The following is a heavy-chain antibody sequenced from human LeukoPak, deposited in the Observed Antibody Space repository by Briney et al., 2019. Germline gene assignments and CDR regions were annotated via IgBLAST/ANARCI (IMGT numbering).Heavy chain of an antibody. Sequence: GGSLRLSCAASGFTFSSYAMHWVRQAPGKGLEWVAVISYDGSNKYYADSVKGRFTISRDNSKNTLYLQMNSLRAEDTAVYYCARSTMIVVVIYYGMDVWGQGTTVTVSS. CDR1: GFTFSSYA. CDR2: ISYDGSNK. J-gene: IGHJ6*02. CDR3: ARSTMIVVVIYYGMDV. D-gene: IGHD3-22*01. V-gene: IGHV3-30*04.